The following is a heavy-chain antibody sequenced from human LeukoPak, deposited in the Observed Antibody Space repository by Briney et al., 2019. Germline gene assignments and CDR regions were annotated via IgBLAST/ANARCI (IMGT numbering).Heavy chain of an antibody. J-gene: IGHJ4*02. Sequence: PGGSLRLSCAASGFTFSSYSMNWVRQAPGKGLEWVSSISSSSSYIYYADSVKGRFTISRDNAKNSLYLQMNSLKADDTAVFYCASSGELLAYFDYWGQGTLVTVSS. CDR1: GFTFSSYS. V-gene: IGHV3-21*01. CDR2: ISSSSSYI. CDR3: ASSGELLAYFDY. D-gene: IGHD1-26*01.